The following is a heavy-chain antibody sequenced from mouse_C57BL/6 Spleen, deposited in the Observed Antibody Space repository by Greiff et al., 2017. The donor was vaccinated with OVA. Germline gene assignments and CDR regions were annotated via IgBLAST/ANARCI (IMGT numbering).Heavy chain of an antibody. CDR3: ARFDGYLWYFDV. CDR2: INPYNGDT. Sequence: VQLQQPGPELVKPGDSVKISCKASGYSFTGYFMNWVMQSHGKSLEWFGRINPYNGDTFYNQKFKGKATLTVDKSSSTAHMELRSLTSEDSAVYYCARFDGYLWYFDVWGTGTTVTVSS. J-gene: IGHJ1*03. V-gene: IGHV1-20*01. CDR1: GYSFTGYF. D-gene: IGHD2-3*01.